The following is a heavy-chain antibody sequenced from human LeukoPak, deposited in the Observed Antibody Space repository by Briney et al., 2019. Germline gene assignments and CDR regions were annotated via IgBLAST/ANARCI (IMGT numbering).Heavy chain of an antibody. V-gene: IGHV4-39*01. CDR3: AKKKTGATNGLDV. Sequence: SETLSLTCTVSGGSISSSSYYWGWIRQPPGEGPEWIGSISYSGRTHYNPSLKSRVSISVDTSKNQFSLNLSSVTAADTAVYYCAKKKTGATNGLDVWGQGTTVTVSS. J-gene: IGHJ6*02. CDR2: ISYSGRT. CDR1: GGSISSSSYY. D-gene: IGHD1-1*01.